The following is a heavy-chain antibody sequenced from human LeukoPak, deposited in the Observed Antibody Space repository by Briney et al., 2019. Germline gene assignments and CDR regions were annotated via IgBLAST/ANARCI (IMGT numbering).Heavy chain of an antibody. Sequence: PSETLSLTCTVSGGSISSYYWSWIRQPPGKGLEWIGYIYYSGSTNYNPSLKSRVTISVDTSKNQFSLKLSSVTAADTAVYYCARMSITMIVVTWGQGTLVTVSS. CDR2: IYYSGST. CDR3: ARMSITMIVVT. J-gene: IGHJ5*02. D-gene: IGHD3-22*01. V-gene: IGHV4-59*01. CDR1: GGSISSYY.